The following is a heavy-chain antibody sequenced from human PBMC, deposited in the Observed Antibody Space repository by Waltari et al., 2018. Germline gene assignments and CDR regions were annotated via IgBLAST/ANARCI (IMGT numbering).Heavy chain of an antibody. CDR3: VKEKNRILDY. CDR1: GFTFDDYT. D-gene: IGHD3-3*02. V-gene: IGHV3-43*01. CDR2: ITWDGGST. Sequence: EVHLEESGGVVVQPGGSLRLSCAASGFTFDDYTMHWVRQAPGKGLDWVSLITWDGGSTFYAASGKGRFTISRDNSDRSLYLQMGSLRIEDTALYYCVKEKNRILDYWGQGTLVTVSS. J-gene: IGHJ4*02.